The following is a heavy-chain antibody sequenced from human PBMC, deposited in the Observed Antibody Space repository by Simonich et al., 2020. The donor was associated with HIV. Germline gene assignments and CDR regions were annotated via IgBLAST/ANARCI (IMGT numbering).Heavy chain of an antibody. D-gene: IGHD5-12*01. Sequence: QVQLQQWGAGLLKSSETLSLTCAVYGGSFSGYYWSWIRQPAGKGLEWIGEINHSGSTKYKSSLKGRVTISLDTSKNQFSLKLSSVTAADTAVYYCARHSGYADAFDIWGQGTMITVSS. CDR2: INHSGST. CDR3: ARHSGYADAFDI. V-gene: IGHV4-34*01. J-gene: IGHJ3*02. CDR1: GGSFSGYY.